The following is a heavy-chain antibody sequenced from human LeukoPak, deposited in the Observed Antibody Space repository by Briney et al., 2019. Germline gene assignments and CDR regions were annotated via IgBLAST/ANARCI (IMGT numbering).Heavy chain of an antibody. V-gene: IGHV3-23*01. Sequence: PGGSLRLSCAASGFTFSNYAMSWVRQAPGKGLEWVSAISGSSDGTYYADSVKGRFTISRDNSKNTLYLQMNSLRAEDTAVYYCAKVGVDYYGSGRGAFDIWGQGTMVTVSS. D-gene: IGHD3-10*01. J-gene: IGHJ3*02. CDR3: AKVGVDYYGSGRGAFDI. CDR1: GFTFSNYA. CDR2: ISGSSDGT.